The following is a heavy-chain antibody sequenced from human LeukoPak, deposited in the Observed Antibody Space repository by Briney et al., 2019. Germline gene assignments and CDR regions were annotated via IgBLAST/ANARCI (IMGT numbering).Heavy chain of an antibody. J-gene: IGHJ4*02. D-gene: IGHD6-19*01. CDR2: MRGSGGDT. CDR3: AKDNNEYSSGWFYFDY. Sequence: GGSLRLSCAASGFTFSSYAMTWVRQAPGNGLEWVSAMRGSGGDTNYADSVKGRFTISRDNSKNTLYLQMNSLRAEDTAVYYCAKDNNEYSSGWFYFDYWGQGTLVTVSS. V-gene: IGHV3-23*01. CDR1: GFTFSSYA.